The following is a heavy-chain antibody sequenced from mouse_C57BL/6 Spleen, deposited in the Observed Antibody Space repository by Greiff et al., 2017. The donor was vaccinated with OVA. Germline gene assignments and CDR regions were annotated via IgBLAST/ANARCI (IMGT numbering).Heavy chain of an antibody. D-gene: IGHD2-4*01. CDR3: ARFYYDYDDYAMDY. V-gene: IGHV1-50*01. Sequence: QVQLQQPGAELVKPGASVKLSCKASGYTFTSYWMQWVKQRPGQGLEWIGEIDPSDSYTNYNQKFKGKATLTVDTSSSTAYMQLSSLTSEDSAVYYCARFYYDYDDYAMDYWGQGTSVTVSS. CDR2: IDPSDSYT. CDR1: GYTFTSYW. J-gene: IGHJ4*01.